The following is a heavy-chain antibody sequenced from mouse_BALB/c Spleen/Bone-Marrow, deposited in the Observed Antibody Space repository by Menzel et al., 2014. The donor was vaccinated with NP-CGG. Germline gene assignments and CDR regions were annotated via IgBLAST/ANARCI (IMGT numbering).Heavy chain of an antibody. CDR3: ARGGNYWYFDV. Sequence: VQLKQSGPELVKPGASVKMSCKASGYTFTSYLMHWVKQKPGQGLEWIGYINPYNDGTKYNEKFRGKATLTSDKSSSTAYVELSSLTSEDSAVYYCARGGNYWYFDVWGAGTTVTVSS. D-gene: IGHD2-1*01. J-gene: IGHJ1*01. V-gene: IGHV1-14*01. CDR1: GYTFTSYL. CDR2: INPYNDGT.